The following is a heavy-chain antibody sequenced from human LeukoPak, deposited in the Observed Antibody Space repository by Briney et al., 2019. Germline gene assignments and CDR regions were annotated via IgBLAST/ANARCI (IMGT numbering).Heavy chain of an antibody. CDR1: GFTFSSYS. Sequence: GGSLRLSCAASGFTFSSYSMNWVCQAPGKGLEWVSYISSSSSTIYYADSVKGRFTISRDNAENSLYLQMNSLRADDTAVYYCARDRALYDRSGYYYTEDDYWGQGTLVTVSS. J-gene: IGHJ4*02. V-gene: IGHV3-48*04. CDR2: ISSSSSTI. CDR3: ARDRALYDRSGYYYTEDDY. D-gene: IGHD3-22*01.